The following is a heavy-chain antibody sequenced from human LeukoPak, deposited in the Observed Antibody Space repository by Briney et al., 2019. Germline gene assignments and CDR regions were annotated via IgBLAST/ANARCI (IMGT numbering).Heavy chain of an antibody. CDR3: ATAIPGEMDY. D-gene: IGHD3-3*01. CDR1: GYPLSVLS. Sequence: ASVKVSCKVSGYPLSVLSMHWVRQAPGKGLEWMGGFDPEGSEAIYAQKFQGRVTMTEDTSTDTAFTDLSSLRSEDTAVYYCATAIPGEMDYWGQGTLVTVSS. J-gene: IGHJ4*02. CDR2: FDPEGSEA. V-gene: IGHV1-24*01.